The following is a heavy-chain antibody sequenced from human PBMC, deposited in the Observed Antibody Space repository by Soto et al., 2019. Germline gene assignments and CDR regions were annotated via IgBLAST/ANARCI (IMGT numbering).Heavy chain of an antibody. J-gene: IGHJ4*02. CDR3: ASGGSRYCSSTSCQNYFDY. D-gene: IGHD2-2*01. CDR2: IIPIFGTA. V-gene: IGHV1-69*01. Sequence: QVQLVQSGAEVKKPGSSVKVSCKASGVTFSSYAISWVRQAPGQGLEWRGGIIPIFGTANYAQQFQGRVTITADESTSTAYMELSSLRSEDTAVYYCASGGSRYCSSTSCQNYFDYWGQGTLVTVSS. CDR1: GVTFSSYA.